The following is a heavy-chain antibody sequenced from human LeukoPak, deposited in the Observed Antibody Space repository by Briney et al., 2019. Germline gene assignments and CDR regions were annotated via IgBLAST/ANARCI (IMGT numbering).Heavy chain of an antibody. CDR2: IWYDRSNK. J-gene: IGHJ6*02. CDR1: GFTFSSYS. V-gene: IGHV3-33*08. CDR3: ARVFADGYSYGYNYYYGMDV. D-gene: IGHD5-18*01. Sequence: GGSLRLSCAASGFTFSSYSMNWVRQAPGKGLEWVAVIWYDRSNKYYADSVKGRFTISRDNSKNTLYLQMNSLRAEDTAVYYCARVFADGYSYGYNYYYGMDVWGQGTTVTVSS.